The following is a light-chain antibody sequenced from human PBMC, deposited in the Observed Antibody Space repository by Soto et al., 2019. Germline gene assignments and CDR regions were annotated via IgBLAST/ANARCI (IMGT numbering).Light chain of an antibody. CDR3: STWDDSLSSVL. CDR2: END. CDR1: SSTIGSNN. V-gene: IGLV1-47*01. J-gene: IGLJ2*01. Sequence: QSVLTQPPSASGTPGQRVTVSCSGSSSTIGSNNVAWYKKLAGSAPKLLIYENDQRPSGVPDRFSGSKSGTSASLAISGLRPEDEAMYYCSTWDDSLSSVLFGGGAKLTVL.